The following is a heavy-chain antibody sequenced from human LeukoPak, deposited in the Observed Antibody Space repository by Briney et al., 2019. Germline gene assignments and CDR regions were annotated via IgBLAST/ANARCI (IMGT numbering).Heavy chain of an antibody. CDR2: ISWNSGSI. D-gene: IGHD3-9*01. J-gene: IGHJ6*02. Sequence: GGSLRLSCAASGFTFDDYAMHWVRQAPGKGLEWVSGISWNSGSIGYADSVKGRFTISRDNAKNSLYLQMNSLRAEDTALYYCAKDRDLLRYEGMDVWGQGTTVTVSS. CDR3: AKDRDLLRYEGMDV. V-gene: IGHV3-9*01. CDR1: GFTFDDYA.